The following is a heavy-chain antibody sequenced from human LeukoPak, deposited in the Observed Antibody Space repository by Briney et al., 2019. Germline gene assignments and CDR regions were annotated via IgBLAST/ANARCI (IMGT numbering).Heavy chain of an antibody. CDR2: ISSSSSYT. CDR3: ARVVLGYSYGYFYFDY. Sequence: PGGSLRLSCAASGFTFSDYYMSWIRQAPGKGLEWVSYISSSSSYTNYADSVKGRFTISRDNAKNSLYLQMNSLRAEDTAVYYCARVVLGYSYGYFYFDYWGQGTLVTVSS. CDR1: GFTFSDYY. D-gene: IGHD5-18*01. J-gene: IGHJ4*02. V-gene: IGHV3-11*06.